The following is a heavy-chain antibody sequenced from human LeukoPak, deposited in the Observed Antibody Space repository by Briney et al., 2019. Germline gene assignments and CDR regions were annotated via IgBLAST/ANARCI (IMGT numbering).Heavy chain of an antibody. CDR2: IYYSGST. J-gene: IGHJ4*02. CDR3: ARFTVNQPFYYFDY. V-gene: IGHV4-39*07. CDR1: GGSISRSTYY. Sequence: SETLSLTCTVSGGSISRSTYYWGWIRQPPGKGLEWIGSIYYSGSTYYNPSLKRRLTISVDTSKNQFSLKLSSVTAADTAVYYCARFTVNQPFYYFDYWGQGTLVTVSS. D-gene: IGHD4-17*01.